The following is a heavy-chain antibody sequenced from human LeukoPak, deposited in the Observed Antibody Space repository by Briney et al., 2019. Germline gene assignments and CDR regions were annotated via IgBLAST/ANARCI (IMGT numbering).Heavy chain of an antibody. CDR1: GFTFTSYL. CDR2: VSGSGDTT. V-gene: IGHV3-23*01. Sequence: GGSLRLSCAASGFTFTSYLMSWVRQAPGKGLEWVSSVSGSGDTTYYADSVKGRFTISRDNSKNTVFLQMNSLRVDDTAVYYCAKADSYYYDSSGYYPSHFDYWGQGTLVTVSS. CDR3: AKADSYYYDSSGYYPSHFDY. J-gene: IGHJ4*02. D-gene: IGHD3-22*01.